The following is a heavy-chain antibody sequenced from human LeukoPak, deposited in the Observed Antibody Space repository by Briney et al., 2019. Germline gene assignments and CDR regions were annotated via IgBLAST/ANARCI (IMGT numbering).Heavy chain of an antibody. CDR3: AARRLTVTTEIDY. J-gene: IGHJ4*02. Sequence: GGSLRLSCAASGFSFSSSAMHWVRQAPGKGLDWVAFIHYDGNNKYYADSVKGRFTISRDNSKNTVYLQMNSLRPEDTAVYYCAARRLTVTTEIDYWGQGTLVTVSS. CDR1: GFSFSSSA. D-gene: IGHD4-17*01. CDR2: IHYDGNNK. V-gene: IGHV3-30*02.